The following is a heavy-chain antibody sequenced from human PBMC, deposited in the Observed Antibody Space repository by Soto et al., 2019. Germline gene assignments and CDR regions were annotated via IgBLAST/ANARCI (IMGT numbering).Heavy chain of an antibody. J-gene: IGHJ3*01. CDR3: ARGPTVGDF. CDR1: GYSFTSYG. V-gene: IGHV1-18*01. D-gene: IGHD3-16*01. CDR2: TYKSNT. Sequence: QVQLVQSGAEVRKPGASVKVSCKAAGYSFTSYGITWVRQAPGQGLEWMGGTYKSNTNYAQKVQGRVTMTTDTSTSTAYMELRSLTSDDTAVYYCARGPTVGDFWGQGTLDTVTS.